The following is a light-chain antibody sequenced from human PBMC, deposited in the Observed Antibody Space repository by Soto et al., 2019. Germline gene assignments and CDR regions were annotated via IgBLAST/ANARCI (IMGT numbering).Light chain of an antibody. CDR1: SGHTKYA. CDR2: LNSDGSL. J-gene: IGLJ3*02. Sequence: QPVLTQSPSVSASLGASVKLSCTLSSGHTKYAIAWHQQQPKRGPRFLMKLNSDGSLSKGDGIPDRFSGSSSGAERYLTISRLQSEDEADYYCQTWDSGPWVFGGGTKLTVL. V-gene: IGLV4-69*01. CDR3: QTWDSGPWV.